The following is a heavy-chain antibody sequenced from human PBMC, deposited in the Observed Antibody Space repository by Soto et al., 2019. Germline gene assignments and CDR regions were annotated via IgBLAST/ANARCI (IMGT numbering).Heavy chain of an antibody. Sequence: QVQLVESGGGVVQPGRSLRLSCAASGFTFSSYAMHWVRQAPGKGLEWVAVISYDGSNKYYADSVKGRFTISRDNSKNTLYLQMNSLRAEDTAVYYCARGVGWDPLDYWGQGALVTVSS. D-gene: IGHD1-26*01. CDR2: ISYDGSNK. J-gene: IGHJ4*02. CDR1: GFTFSSYA. CDR3: ARGVGWDPLDY. V-gene: IGHV3-30-3*01.